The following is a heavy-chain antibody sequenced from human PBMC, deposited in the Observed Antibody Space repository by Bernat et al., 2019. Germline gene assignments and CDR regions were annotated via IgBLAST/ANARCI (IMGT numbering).Heavy chain of an antibody. J-gene: IGHJ4*02. CDR2: VYYSGST. V-gene: IGHV4-39*01. Sequence: QLQLQESGPGLVKPSETLSLTCTVSGGSISSNGYYWGWVRQPPGKGLEWIGSVYYSGSTYYNPSLKSRVTISVDTSKNQFSLKLSSVTAADTAVYYCARRDHEDFDYWGQGTLVTVSS. CDR1: GGSISSNGYY. CDR3: ARRDHEDFDY. D-gene: IGHD1-14*01.